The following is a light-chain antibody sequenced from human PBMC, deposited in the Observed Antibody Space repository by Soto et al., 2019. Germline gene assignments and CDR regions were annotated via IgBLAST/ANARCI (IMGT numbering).Light chain of an antibody. V-gene: IGKV3-20*01. CDR2: GAS. CDR3: QQYAGSPRT. Sequence: EIVLTESPGTLSLSPWERGTLSCRASQSVSSNYLAWYQQKPGQAPRLLLYGASSRATGIPDRFSGSGSGTDFTLTISRLEPEDFAVYYCQQYAGSPRTFGQGTKVDIK. J-gene: IGKJ1*01. CDR1: QSVSSNY.